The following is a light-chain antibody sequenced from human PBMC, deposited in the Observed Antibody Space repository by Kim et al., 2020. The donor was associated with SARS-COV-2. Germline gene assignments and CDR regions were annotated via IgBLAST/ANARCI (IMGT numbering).Light chain of an antibody. Sequence: QSALTQPPSASGSPGQSVTISCTGTSNDVGGYNYVSWYQHHPGKAPKLLISEVNYRPSGVPDRFSGSKSGNTASLTVSGLQAEDEADYYCSSYAGNNHFVFGTGTKVTVL. CDR2: EVN. CDR3: SSYAGNNHFV. V-gene: IGLV2-8*01. J-gene: IGLJ1*01. CDR1: SNDVGGYNY.